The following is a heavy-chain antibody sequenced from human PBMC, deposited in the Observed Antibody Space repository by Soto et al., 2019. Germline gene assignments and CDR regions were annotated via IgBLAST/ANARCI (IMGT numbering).Heavy chain of an antibody. CDR1: GFTFSSYA. Sequence: QVQLVESGGGVVQPGRSLRLSCAASGFTFSSYAMHWVRQAPGKGLEWVAVISYDGSNKYYADSVKGRFTISRDNSKNTLYLQMNSLRAEDTAVYYCAREKWELTPRPRHHYYYGMDVWGQGTTVTVSS. J-gene: IGHJ6*02. CDR3: AREKWELTPRPRHHYYYGMDV. CDR2: ISYDGSNK. D-gene: IGHD1-26*01. V-gene: IGHV3-30-3*01.